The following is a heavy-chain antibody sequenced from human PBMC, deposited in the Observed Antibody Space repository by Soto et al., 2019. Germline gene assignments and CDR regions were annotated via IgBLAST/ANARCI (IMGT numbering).Heavy chain of an antibody. Sequence: SETLSLTCAVYGGSFSGYYWSWIRQPPGKGLEWIGEINHSGSTNYNPSLKSRVTISVDTSKNQFSLKLSSVTAEDTAAYYCASEQGYFDYWGQGTLVTVSS. J-gene: IGHJ4*02. V-gene: IGHV4-34*01. CDR3: ASEQGYFDY. CDR2: INHSGST. CDR1: GGSFSGYY.